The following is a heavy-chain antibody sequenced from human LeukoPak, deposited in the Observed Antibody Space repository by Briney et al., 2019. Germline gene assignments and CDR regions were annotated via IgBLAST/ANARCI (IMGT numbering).Heavy chain of an antibody. Sequence: PGGTLTLSCAVSGFTFDDYVIHWVRQAAGKGLEWVALISADGGTTYYADSVKGRVTLSRDNSKNSLYLEMNSLRTEDTALYFCAKDIRDWGSFDYWGQGTLVTVSS. J-gene: IGHJ4*02. CDR2: ISADGGTT. CDR3: AKDIRDWGSFDY. V-gene: IGHV3-43*02. D-gene: IGHD7-27*01. CDR1: GFTFDDYV.